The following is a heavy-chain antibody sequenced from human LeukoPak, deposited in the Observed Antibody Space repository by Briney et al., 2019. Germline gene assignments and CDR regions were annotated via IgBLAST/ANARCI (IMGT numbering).Heavy chain of an antibody. Sequence: SETLSLTCAVYGGSFSDYSWSWIRQPPGKGLEWIGEISHSGNTDYNPSLKSRVTISVGMSRYQFSLTLTSVTAADMGVFYCARHPQRFGASWAHYYYMNVWGEGTTVTVSS. CDR2: ISHSGNT. CDR3: ARHPQRFGASWAHYYYMNV. D-gene: IGHD3-3*01. CDR1: GGSFSDYS. V-gene: IGHV4-34*01. J-gene: IGHJ6*03.